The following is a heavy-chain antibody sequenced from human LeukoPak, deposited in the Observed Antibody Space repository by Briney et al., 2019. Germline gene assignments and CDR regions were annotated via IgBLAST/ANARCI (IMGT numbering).Heavy chain of an antibody. CDR1: GFTFSSYW. CDR2: IKQDGSEK. CDR3: ARVGYSSGWYRGDASDI. D-gene: IGHD6-19*01. Sequence: GGSLRLSCAASGFTFSSYWMSWVRQAPGKGLEWVANIKQDGSEKYYVDSVKGRFTISRDKAKNSLYLQMNSLRAEDTAVYYCARVGYSSGWYRGDASDIWGQGTMVTVSS. J-gene: IGHJ3*02. V-gene: IGHV3-7*01.